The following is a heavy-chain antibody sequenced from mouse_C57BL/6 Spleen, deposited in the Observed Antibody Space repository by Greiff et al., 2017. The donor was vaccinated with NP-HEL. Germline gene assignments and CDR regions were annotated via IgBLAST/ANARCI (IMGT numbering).Heavy chain of an antibody. Sequence: EVQVEESGGGLVKPGGSLKLSCAASGFTFSDYGMHWVRQAPEKGLEWVAYISSGSSTINYADTVKGRSTITRDNAYSTPFLQLTSLRSEDTAMCYCARGPTGIYAMGGWGNRPSVS. CDR2: ISSGSSTI. CDR3: ARGPTGIYAMGG. D-gene: IGHD4-1*02. J-gene: IGHJ4*01. CDR1: GFTFSDYG. V-gene: IGHV5-17*01.